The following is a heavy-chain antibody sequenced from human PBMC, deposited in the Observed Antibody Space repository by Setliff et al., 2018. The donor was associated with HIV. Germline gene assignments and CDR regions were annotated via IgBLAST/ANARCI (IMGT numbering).Heavy chain of an antibody. CDR2: ISAYNGNT. D-gene: IGHD3-3*01. CDR1: GYTFTSYG. Sequence: ASVKVSCKASGYTFTSYGISWVRQAPGQGLEWMGWISAYNGNTNYAQKLQGRVTMTTDTSTSTAYMELRSLRSDDTAVYYCARLRGLTIFGVSEGPFDYWGQGTLVTVSS. V-gene: IGHV1-18*01. J-gene: IGHJ4*02. CDR3: ARLRGLTIFGVSEGPFDY.